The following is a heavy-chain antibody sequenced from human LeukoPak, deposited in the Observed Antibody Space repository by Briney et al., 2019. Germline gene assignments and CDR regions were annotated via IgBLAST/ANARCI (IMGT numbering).Heavy chain of an antibody. CDR2: ISSSSSYI. CDR1: GFTFSSYS. CDR3: APAAGGYYYYFDY. Sequence: GGSLRLSCAASGFTFSSYSMNWVRQAPGKGLEWVSSISSSSSYIYYADSVKGRFTISRDNAKNSLYLQMNSLRAEDTAVYYCAPAAGGYYYYFDYWGQGTLVTVSS. J-gene: IGHJ4*02. V-gene: IGHV3-21*01. D-gene: IGHD3-3*01.